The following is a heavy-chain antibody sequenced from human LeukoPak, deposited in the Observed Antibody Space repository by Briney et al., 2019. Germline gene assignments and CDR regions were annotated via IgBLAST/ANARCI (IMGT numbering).Heavy chain of an antibody. J-gene: IGHJ4*02. CDR2: INPNSGGT. V-gene: IGHV1-2*02. CDR1: GYTFTGYY. Sequence: ASVKVSCKASGYTFTGYYMHWVRQAPGQGLEWMGWINPNSGGTNYAQKLQGRVTMTTDTSTSTAYMELRSLRSDDTAVYYCARNPYCGGDCYPFDYWGQGTLVTVSS. CDR3: ARNPYCGGDCYPFDY. D-gene: IGHD2-21*02.